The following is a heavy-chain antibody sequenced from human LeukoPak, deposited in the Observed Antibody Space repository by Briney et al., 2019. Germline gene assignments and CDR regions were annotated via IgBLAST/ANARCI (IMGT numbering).Heavy chain of an antibody. Sequence: GGSLRLSCAASEFTFSSYWMFWVRQAPGKGLVWVSRINSDGSRITYADYVKGRFTISRDNAKNTLFLQMNSLRAEDTAVYYCARGPYYDSSGYLAFDIWGQGTMVTVSS. J-gene: IGHJ3*02. CDR3: ARGPYYDSSGYLAFDI. V-gene: IGHV3-74*01. D-gene: IGHD3-22*01. CDR1: EFTFSSYW. CDR2: INSDGSRI.